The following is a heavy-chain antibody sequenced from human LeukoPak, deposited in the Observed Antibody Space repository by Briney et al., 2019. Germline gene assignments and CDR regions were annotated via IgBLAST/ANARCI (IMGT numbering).Heavy chain of an antibody. J-gene: IGHJ6*03. CDR1: GFTFSSNW. Sequence: GGSLRLSCAASGFTFSSNWMRWVRQAPGKGLEWVANIKQDGSEKYYVDSVKGRFTISRDNAKNSLYLQMNSLRAEDTAVYYCARDVESVHYFYYYMDVWGKGTTVTVSS. CDR3: ARDVESVHYFYYYMDV. V-gene: IGHV3-7*01. CDR2: IKQDGSEK.